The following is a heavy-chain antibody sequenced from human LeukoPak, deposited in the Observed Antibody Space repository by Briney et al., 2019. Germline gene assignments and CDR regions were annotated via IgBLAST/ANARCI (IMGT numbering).Heavy chain of an antibody. CDR2: IIPIFGTA. V-gene: IGHV1-69*05. Sequence: SSVKVSCKAFGGSFSSEAISWVRQAPGQGLEWMGGIIPIFGTANYAQNFQGRVTITTDESTSTAYMEVSSLRSEDTAVYYCGRKAGDCGCGICYPIDYWGQGTLVTVSS. CDR1: GGSFSSEA. CDR3: GRKAGDCGCGICYPIDY. D-gene: IGHD2-15*01. J-gene: IGHJ4*02.